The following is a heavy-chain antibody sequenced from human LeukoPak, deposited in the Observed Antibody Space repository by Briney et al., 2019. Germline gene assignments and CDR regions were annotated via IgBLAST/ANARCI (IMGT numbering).Heavy chain of an antibody. CDR1: GGTFSSYA. J-gene: IGHJ4*02. V-gene: IGHV1-69*05. D-gene: IGHD6-19*01. CDR3: ARDDGGWSHRGGYFDY. Sequence: SVKVSCXASGGTFSSYAISWVRQAHGQGLEWMGRIIPIFGTANYAQKFQGRVTITTDESTSTAYMELSSLRSEDTAVYYCARDDGGWSHRGGYFDYWGQGTLVTVSS. CDR2: IIPIFGTA.